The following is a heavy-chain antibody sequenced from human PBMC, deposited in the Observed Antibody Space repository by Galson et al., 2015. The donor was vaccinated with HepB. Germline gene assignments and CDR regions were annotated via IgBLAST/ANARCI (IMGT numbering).Heavy chain of an antibody. CDR3: ARAYCSSTSCYLYYGMDV. V-gene: IGHV1-2*02. CDR2: INPKSGGT. Sequence: SVKVSCKASGYTFTGYYMHWVRQAPGQGLEWMGWINPKSGGTNYAQKFQGRVTMTRDTSISTAYMGLSRLRSDDTAVYYCARAYCSSTSCYLYYGMDVWGQGTTVTVSS. CDR1: GYTFTGYY. J-gene: IGHJ6*02. D-gene: IGHD2-2*01.